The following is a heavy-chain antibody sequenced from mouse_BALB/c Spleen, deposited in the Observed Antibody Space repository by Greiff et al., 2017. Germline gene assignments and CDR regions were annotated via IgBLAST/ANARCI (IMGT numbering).Heavy chain of an antibody. CDR2: ISDGGSYT. V-gene: IGHV5-4*02. Sequence: EVQGVESGGGLVKPGGSLKLSCAASGFTFSDYYMYWVRQTPEKRLEWVATISDGGSYTYYPDSVKGRFTISRDNAKNNLYLQMSSLKSEDTAMYYCARDRDTSFAYWGQGTLVTVSA. CDR1: GFTFSDYY. J-gene: IGHJ3*01. CDR3: ARDRDTSFAY. D-gene: IGHD3-1*01.